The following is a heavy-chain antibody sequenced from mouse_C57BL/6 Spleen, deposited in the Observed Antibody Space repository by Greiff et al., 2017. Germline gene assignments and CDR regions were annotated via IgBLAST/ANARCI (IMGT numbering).Heavy chain of an antibody. CDR2: INPNNGGT. Sequence: EVQLQQSGPELVKPGASVKISCKASGYTFTDYYMNWVKQSHGKSLEWIGDINPNNGGTSYNQKFKGKATLTVDKSSSTAYMELRSLTSEDSAVYYCARKSGEDYDYAWYFDVWGTGTTVTVSS. D-gene: IGHD2-4*01. CDR1: GYTFTDYY. V-gene: IGHV1-26*01. J-gene: IGHJ1*03. CDR3: ARKSGEDYDYAWYFDV.